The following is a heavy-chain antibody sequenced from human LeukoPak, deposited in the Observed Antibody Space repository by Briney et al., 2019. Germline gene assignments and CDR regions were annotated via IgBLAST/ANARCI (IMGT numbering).Heavy chain of an antibody. D-gene: IGHD5-24*01. Sequence: ASVKVSCKASGGTFSSYAISWVRQAPGQGLEWMGGIIPIFGTANYAQKFQGRVTITTDESTSTAYMELSSLRSEDTAVYYCAGVRDGYNRHFGYWGQGTLVTVSS. CDR3: AGVRDGYNRHFGY. CDR2: IIPIFGTA. V-gene: IGHV1-69*05. J-gene: IGHJ4*02. CDR1: GGTFSSYA.